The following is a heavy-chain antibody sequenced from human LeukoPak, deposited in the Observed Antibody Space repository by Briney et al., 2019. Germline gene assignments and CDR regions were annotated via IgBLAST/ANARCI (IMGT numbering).Heavy chain of an antibody. D-gene: IGHD3-22*01. CDR1: GYTFTAYY. J-gene: IGHJ5*02. Sequence: ASVKVSCKASGYTFTAYYMHWVRQAPGQGLEWMGWINPNSGGTNYAQKFQGRVTMTRDTSISTAYMELSRLRSDDTAVYYCARVHSSYDSSGYYVPWGQGTLVTVSS. CDR3: ARVHSSYDSSGYYVP. CDR2: INPNSGGT. V-gene: IGHV1-2*02.